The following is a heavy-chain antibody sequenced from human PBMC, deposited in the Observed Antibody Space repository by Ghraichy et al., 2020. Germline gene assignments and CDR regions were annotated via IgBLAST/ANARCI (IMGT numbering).Heavy chain of an antibody. V-gene: IGHV3-33*01. J-gene: IGHJ4*02. Sequence: GGSLRLSCAASGFTFSSYGMHWVRQAPGKGLEWVAVIWYDGVNKYYADSVKGRFTISRDNSKNTLYLQMNSLRAEDTAVYYCARSVVPGAMDVDYWGQGTLVTVSS. D-gene: IGHD2-2*01. CDR2: IWYDGVNK. CDR3: ARSVVPGAMDVDY. CDR1: GFTFSSYG.